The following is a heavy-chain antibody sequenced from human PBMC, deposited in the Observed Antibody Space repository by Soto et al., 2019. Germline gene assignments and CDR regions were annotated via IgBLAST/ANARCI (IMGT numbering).Heavy chain of an antibody. V-gene: IGHV3-23*01. D-gene: IGHD1-26*01. J-gene: IGHJ4*02. CDR3: AKDFTPDSRWDIDY. Sequence: EVQLLESGGGLVQPAGSLRLSCAASGFTFSIYTMSWFRKAPGKGLEWVSSIYGNGRSTFYSASVKGRFTISRDNSGNTVYLQMSSLRAEDTAIYYCAKDFTPDSRWDIDYWGQGSLVPVSS. CDR1: GFTFSIYT. CDR2: IYGNGRST.